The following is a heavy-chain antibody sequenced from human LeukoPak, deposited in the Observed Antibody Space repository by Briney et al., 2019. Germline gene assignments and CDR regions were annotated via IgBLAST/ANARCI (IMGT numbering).Heavy chain of an antibody. CDR3: ARHVLWFGELFTYFDY. CDR1: GGSISSSSYY. V-gene: IGHV4-39*01. J-gene: IGHJ4*02. D-gene: IGHD3-10*01. CDR2: IYYSGST. Sequence: SETLSLTCTVSGGSISSSSYYWGWIRQPPGKGLEWIGSIYYSGSTYYNPSLKSRVTISVDTSKNQFSLKLSSVTAADTAVYYCARHVLWFGELFTYFDYWGQGTLVTVSS.